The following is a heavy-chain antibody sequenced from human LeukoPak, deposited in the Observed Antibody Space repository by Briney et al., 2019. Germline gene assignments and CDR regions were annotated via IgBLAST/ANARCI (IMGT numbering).Heavy chain of an antibody. CDR3: ARDTDYYGSGSYSGVRYFDY. CDR2: NSDMGNS. Sequence: SETLSLTCTVSGGSISSFYWTWIRQAPGKGLEWIGYNSDMGNSNYSPSLKSRVTISVDTSKNQFSLKLSSVTAADTAVYYCARDTDYYGSGSYSGVRYFDYWGQGTLVTVSS. D-gene: IGHD3-10*01. J-gene: IGHJ4*02. V-gene: IGHV4-59*12. CDR1: GGSISSFY.